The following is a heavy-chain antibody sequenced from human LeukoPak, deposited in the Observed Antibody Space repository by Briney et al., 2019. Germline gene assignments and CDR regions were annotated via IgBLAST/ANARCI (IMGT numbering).Heavy chain of an antibody. D-gene: IGHD3-22*01. CDR1: GFTVSSTY. CDR3: ARGPYYYDRSGYFDY. V-gene: IGHV3-53*01. Sequence: GGSLRLSCAASGFTVSSTYMTWVRQAPGKGLEWVSVIYSGGSTYYADSVKGRFNISRDNSKNTLYLQMNSLRAEDTAVYYCARGPYYYDRSGYFDYWGQGTLVTVSS. CDR2: IYSGGST. J-gene: IGHJ4*02.